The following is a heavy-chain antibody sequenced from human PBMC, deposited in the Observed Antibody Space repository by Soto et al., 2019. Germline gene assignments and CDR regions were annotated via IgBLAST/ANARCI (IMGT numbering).Heavy chain of an antibody. CDR1: GYSFTSYW. D-gene: IGHD3-10*01. Sequence: PGESLKISCKGSGYSFTSYWIGWVRQMPGKGLEWMGIIYPGDSDTRYSPSFQGQVTISADKSISTAYLQWSSLKASDTAMYYCARLWFGEPEVYGMDVWGQGTTVTVSS. CDR2: IYPGDSDT. J-gene: IGHJ6*02. CDR3: ARLWFGEPEVYGMDV. V-gene: IGHV5-51*01.